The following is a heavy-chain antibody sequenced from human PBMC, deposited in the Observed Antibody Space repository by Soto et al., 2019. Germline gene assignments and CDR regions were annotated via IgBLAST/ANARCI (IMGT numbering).Heavy chain of an antibody. CDR2: ISYDGSNK. D-gene: IGHD6-19*01. CDR1: GFTFSSYA. Sequence: GGSLRLSCAASGFTFSSYAMHWVRQAPGKGLEWVAVISYDGSNKYYADSVKGRFTISRDNSKNTLYLQMNSLRAEDTAVYYCARESIAVAANVPHYWGQGTLVTVSS. CDR3: ARESIAVAANVPHY. V-gene: IGHV3-30-3*01. J-gene: IGHJ4*02.